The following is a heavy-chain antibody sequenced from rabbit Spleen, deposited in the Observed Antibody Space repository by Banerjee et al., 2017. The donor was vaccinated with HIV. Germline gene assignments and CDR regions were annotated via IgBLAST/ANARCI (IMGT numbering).Heavy chain of an antibody. CDR1: GVSFTISSY. CDR2: IDSGSSGFT. CDR3: ARDTSSSFSSYGMDL. D-gene: IGHD1-1*01. J-gene: IGHJ6*01. Sequence: QSLEESGGDLVKTGASLTLTCTASGVSFTISSYMCWVRQAPGKGLEWIACIDSGSSGFTYFATWTKGRFTISKTSSTTVTLQMTRLPAADTATYFCARDTSSSFSSYGMDLWGPGTLVTVS. V-gene: IGHV1S40*01.